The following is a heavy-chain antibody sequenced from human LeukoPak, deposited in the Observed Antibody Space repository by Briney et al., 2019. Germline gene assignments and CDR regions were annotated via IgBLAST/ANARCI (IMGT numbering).Heavy chain of an antibody. V-gene: IGHV4-39*01. CDR1: GGSISSSSYY. Sequence: SETLSLTCTVSGGSISSSSYYWGWIRQPPGEGLEWIGIIYYSGSTYYNPSLKSRVTISVDTSKNQFSLKLSSVTAADTAVYYCARSRGYSYDYLSFDYWGQGTLVTVSS. CDR3: ARSRGYSYDYLSFDY. D-gene: IGHD5-18*01. J-gene: IGHJ4*02. CDR2: IYYSGST.